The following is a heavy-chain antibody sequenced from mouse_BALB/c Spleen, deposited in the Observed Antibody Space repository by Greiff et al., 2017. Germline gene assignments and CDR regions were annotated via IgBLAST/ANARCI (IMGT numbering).Heavy chain of an antibody. CDR2: IWSGGST. Sequence: VQLQQSGPGLVQPSQSLSITCTVSGFSLTSYGVHWVRQSPGKGLEWLGVIWSGGSTDYNAAFISRLSISKDNSKSQVFFKMNSLQADDTAIYYCVRNSGDYRYFAYWGQGTLVTVSA. CDR3: VRNSGDYRYFAY. V-gene: IGHV2-2-2*01. D-gene: IGHD2-14*01. CDR1: GFSLTSYG. J-gene: IGHJ3*01.